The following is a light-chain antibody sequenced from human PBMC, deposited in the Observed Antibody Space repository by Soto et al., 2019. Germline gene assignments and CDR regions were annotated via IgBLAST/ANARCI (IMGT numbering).Light chain of an antibody. V-gene: IGKV3-15*01. CDR1: QSVRSN. J-gene: IGKJ1*01. CDR3: QQYNNWPPAWT. CDR2: GAS. Sequence: EIVMTQSPATLSVSPGERATLSCRASQSVRSNLAWYQQKPGQSPRLLIYGASTRATGIPARFSGSGSGTQFTLTISSLQSEDCAAYYCQQYNNWPPAWTFGQGTKGDIK.